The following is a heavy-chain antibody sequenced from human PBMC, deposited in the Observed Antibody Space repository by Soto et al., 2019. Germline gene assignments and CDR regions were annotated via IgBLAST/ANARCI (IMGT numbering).Heavy chain of an antibody. CDR3: ACNFYGSYRYGFYYYGMDV. Sequence: QLQLQESGPGLVKPSETLSLTCTVSGGSISSSSYYWGWIRQPPGKGLEWMGSILYSGSTYYNTHHRCRVNRSADTSENLSSQKQTYVTDADTAVYYCACNFYGSYRYGFYYYGMDVSSQPTTVALSS. D-gene: IGHD5-18*01. J-gene: IGHJ6*02. CDR1: GGSISSSSYY. V-gene: IGHV4-39*01. CDR2: ILYSGST.